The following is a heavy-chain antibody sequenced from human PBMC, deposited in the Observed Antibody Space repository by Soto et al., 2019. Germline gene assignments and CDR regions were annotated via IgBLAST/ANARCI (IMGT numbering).Heavy chain of an antibody. CDR2: INSDGSST. Sequence: GGSLRLSCAASGFTFSSYWMHWVRQAPGKGLVWVSRINSDGSSTSYADSVKGRFTISRDNAKNTLYLQMNSLRAEDTAVYYCAKPRQITSLLLYYFDYWGQGTLVTVSS. V-gene: IGHV3-74*01. CDR3: AKPRQITSLLLYYFDY. J-gene: IGHJ4*02. CDR1: GFTFSSYW. D-gene: IGHD2-15*01.